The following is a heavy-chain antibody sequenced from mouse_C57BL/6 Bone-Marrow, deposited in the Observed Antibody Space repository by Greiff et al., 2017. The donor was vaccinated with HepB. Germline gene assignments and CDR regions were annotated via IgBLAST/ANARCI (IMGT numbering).Heavy chain of an antibody. CDR1: GFTFSSYG. Sequence: EVKVVESGGDLVKPGGSLKLSCAASGFTFSSYGMSWVRQTPDKRLEWVATISSGGSYTYYPDSVKGRFTISRDNAKNTLYLQMSSLKSEDTAMYYCARSYSNFAWFAYWGQGTLVTVSA. J-gene: IGHJ3*01. CDR2: ISSGGSYT. V-gene: IGHV5-6*01. D-gene: IGHD2-5*01. CDR3: ARSYSNFAWFAY.